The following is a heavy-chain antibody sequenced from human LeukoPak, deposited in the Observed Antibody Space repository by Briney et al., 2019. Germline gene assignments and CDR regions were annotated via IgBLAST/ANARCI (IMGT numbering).Heavy chain of an antibody. D-gene: IGHD2-2*02. Sequence: YPSETLSLTCTVSGGSISSYYWSWIRQPPGKGLEWIGYIYYSGSTNYNPSLNSRVTISVDTSKTQFSMKLSSVTAADTAVYYCAREGCSSTSCYRGATGFDYWGQGTLVTVSS. J-gene: IGHJ4*02. CDR3: AREGCSSTSCYRGATGFDY. CDR2: IYYSGST. CDR1: GGSISSYY. V-gene: IGHV4-59*01.